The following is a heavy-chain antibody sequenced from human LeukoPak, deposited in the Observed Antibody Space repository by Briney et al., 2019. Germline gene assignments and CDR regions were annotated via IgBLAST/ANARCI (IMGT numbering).Heavy chain of an antibody. D-gene: IGHD4-23*01. V-gene: IGHV1-46*01. CDR2: INPSGGST. CDR1: GYTFTSYY. Sequence: ASVKVSCKASGYTFTSYYMHWVRQAPGQGLEWMGIINPSGGSTSYAQKFQGRVTMTRDMSTSTVYMELSSLRSEDTAVYYCAIPDYGGNAFSAFDIWGQGTMVTVSS. CDR3: AIPDYGGNAFSAFDI. J-gene: IGHJ3*02.